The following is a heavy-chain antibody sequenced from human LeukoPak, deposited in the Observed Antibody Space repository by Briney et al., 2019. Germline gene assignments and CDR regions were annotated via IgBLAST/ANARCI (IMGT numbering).Heavy chain of an antibody. J-gene: IGHJ4*02. CDR3: TLGVLSTSDHY. V-gene: IGHV3-73*01. Sequence: GGSLRLSCAASGFTFSGSAMHWVRQASGKGLEWVGRIRSKANSYATAYAASVKGRFTISRDGSNNTAYLQMISLKTEDTAVYYCTLGVLSTSDHYWGQGTLVTVSS. CDR1: GFTFSGSA. D-gene: IGHD3-10*01. CDR2: IRSKANSYAT.